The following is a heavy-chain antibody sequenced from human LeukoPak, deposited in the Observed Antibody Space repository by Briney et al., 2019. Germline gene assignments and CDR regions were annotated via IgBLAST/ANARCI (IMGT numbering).Heavy chain of an antibody. J-gene: IGHJ4*02. CDR2: IYPGDSDT. CDR1: GSSFTSYW. V-gene: IGHV5-51*01. D-gene: IGHD2-21*02. Sequence: GASPEISCKGSGSSFTSYWIGWVRQMPGKGLEWMGIIYPGDSDTRYSPSFQGQVTISADKSISTAYLQWSSLKASDTAMYYCARHGDADPGTFDYWGQGTLVTVSS. CDR3: ARHGDADPGTFDY.